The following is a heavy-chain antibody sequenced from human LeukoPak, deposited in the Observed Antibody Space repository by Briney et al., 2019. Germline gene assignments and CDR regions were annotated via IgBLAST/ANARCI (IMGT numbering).Heavy chain of an antibody. CDR3: ARQRYCHSTSCYFDY. J-gene: IGHJ4*02. CDR1: GYSIISGYY. D-gene: IGHD2-2*01. CDR2: MYHCGST. Sequence: SETLSLTCAVSGYSIISGYYWAWIRQPPGKGLEWIGSMYHCGSTYDSPSLKSRVTMSVDTSKNQFSVKLTSVTAADTAVYYCARQRYCHSTSCYFDYWGQGTLVTVSS. V-gene: IGHV4-38-2*01.